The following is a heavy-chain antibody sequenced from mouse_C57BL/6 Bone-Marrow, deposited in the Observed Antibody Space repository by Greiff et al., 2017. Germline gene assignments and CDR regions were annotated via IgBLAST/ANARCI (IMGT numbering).Heavy chain of an antibody. Sequence: EVQRVESGGDSVKPGGSLKLSRAASGFTFSNYGMSWVRQTPDKRLEWVVTISSGGSYTSYPDSVKGRFTISRDNAKNTLYLQMSSPRSEDTAMYYCARLTLDYWGQGTTLTVSS. CDR1: GFTFSNYG. V-gene: IGHV5-6*01. CDR2: ISSGGSYT. D-gene: IGHD4-1*01. J-gene: IGHJ2*01. CDR3: ARLTLDY.